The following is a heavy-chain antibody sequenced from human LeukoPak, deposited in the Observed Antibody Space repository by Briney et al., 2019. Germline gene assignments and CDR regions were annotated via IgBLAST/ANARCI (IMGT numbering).Heavy chain of an antibody. CDR1: GYSFTSYW. J-gene: IGHJ5*02. Sequence: GESLKISCRGSGYSFTSYWIGWVRQMPGKGLEWMGIIYPGDSDTRYSPSFQGQVTISADKSITTAYLQWSSLKASDTAMYYCARSVSSAWPNWFDPWGQGSLVTVSS. CDR2: IYPGDSDT. V-gene: IGHV5-51*01. D-gene: IGHD6-19*01. CDR3: ARSVSSAWPNWFDP.